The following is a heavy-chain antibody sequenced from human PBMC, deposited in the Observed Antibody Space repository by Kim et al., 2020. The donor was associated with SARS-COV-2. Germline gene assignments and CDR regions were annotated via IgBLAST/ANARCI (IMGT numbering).Heavy chain of an antibody. V-gene: IGHV4-31*03. Sequence: SETLSLTCTVSGGSISSGGYYWSWIRQHPGKGLEWIGYIYYSGSTYYNSSLKSRVTISVDTSKNQFSLKLSSVTAAATVVYYCARSRITMIVVVDAFDI. J-gene: IGHJ3*02. CDR1: GGSISSGGYY. CDR3: ARSRITMIVVVDAFDI. D-gene: IGHD3-22*01. CDR2: IYYSGST.